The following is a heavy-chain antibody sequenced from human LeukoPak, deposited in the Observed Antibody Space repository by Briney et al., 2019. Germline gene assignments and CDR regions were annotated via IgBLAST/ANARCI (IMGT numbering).Heavy chain of an antibody. Sequence: SVKVSCKAYSYKFNSYGLSWVRQAPGQGREWMGWISAYDNNTNYKKKIQDRLTLTTDTSTHTLYMESSSLRSDDPGVNYCARARVPNAYFDYGGQGTLVTVP. CDR2: ISAYDNNT. V-gene: IGHV1-18*01. J-gene: IGHJ4*02. CDR1: SYKFNSYG. D-gene: IGHD2-2*01. CDR3: ARARVPNAYFDY.